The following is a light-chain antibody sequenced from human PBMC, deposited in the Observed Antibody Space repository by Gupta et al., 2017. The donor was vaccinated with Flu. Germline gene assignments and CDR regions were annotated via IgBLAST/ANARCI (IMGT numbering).Light chain of an antibody. V-gene: IGKV1-39*01. CDR3: QESYSDSRT. J-gene: IGKJ1*01. CDR2: AAS. Sequence: PSSLSASVGDRVTITCRATQSINTYLNWYQQKPGKAPKLLIYAASRLQSGVPSRFSGSGSGTDFTLTISSLQPEDFATYYCQESYSDSRTFGQGTKVEI. CDR1: QSINTY.